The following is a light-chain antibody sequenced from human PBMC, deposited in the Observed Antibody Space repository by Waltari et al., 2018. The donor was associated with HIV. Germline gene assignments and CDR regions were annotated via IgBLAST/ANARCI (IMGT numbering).Light chain of an antibody. CDR3: VRSLAGGNMF. CDR2: GPS. CDR1: SGSVSTNNY. Sequence: QTVVTQEPSFSVSPGETVTLTCGSKSGSVSTNNYPSWYQQTPGQAPRTLSYGPSYRAPGVPGRFSGSILGNKAALAITGARAEDECDYYCVRSLAGGNMFFGGGTKLAV. J-gene: IGLJ2*01. V-gene: IGLV8-61*01.